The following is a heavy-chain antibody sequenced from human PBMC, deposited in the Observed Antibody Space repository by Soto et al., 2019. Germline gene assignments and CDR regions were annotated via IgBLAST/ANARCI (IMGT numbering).Heavy chain of an antibody. D-gene: IGHD3-10*01. CDR2: IYWDDDK. CDR1: GFSLSTTGVG. J-gene: IGHJ5*02. V-gene: IGHV2-5*02. Sequence: QITLKESGPTLVRPTQTLTLTCTFSGFSLSTTGVGVGWIRQPPGKALEWLALIYWDDDKRYSPSLKSRLTITKDNSKNEVILTMTNMDPVDTARYSCAQRLPHYGLGRERGSWFDPWGQGTLVTVSS. CDR3: AQRLPHYGLGRERGSWFDP.